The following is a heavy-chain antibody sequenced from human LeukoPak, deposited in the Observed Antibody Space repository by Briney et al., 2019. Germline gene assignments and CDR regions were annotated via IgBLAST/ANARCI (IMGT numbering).Heavy chain of an antibody. CDR3: ARASFRWLVVVPPDYFDY. J-gene: IGHJ4*02. CDR2: ISAYNGNT. Sequence: WASVKVSCKASGYTFTSYGISWVRQAPGQGLEWMGWISAYNGNTNYAQKLQGRVTMTTDTSTSTAYMELRSLRSDDTAVYYCARASFRWLVVVPPDYFDYWGQGTLVTVSS. CDR1: GYTFTSYG. V-gene: IGHV1-18*01. D-gene: IGHD6-19*01.